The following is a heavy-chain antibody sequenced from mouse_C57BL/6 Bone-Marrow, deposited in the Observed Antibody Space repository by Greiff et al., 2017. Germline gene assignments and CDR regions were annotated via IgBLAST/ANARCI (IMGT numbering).Heavy chain of an antibody. D-gene: IGHD1-1*01. CDR3: ASGPNYYGSSYH. J-gene: IGHJ2*01. CDR2: ISYDGSN. CDR1: GYSITSGYY. V-gene: IGHV3-6*01. Sequence: EVKLMESGPGLVKPSQSLSLTCSVTGYSITSGYYWNWIRQFPGNKLEWMGYISYDGSNNYNPSLNNRISITSDTSKNQFFLKLNSVTTEDTATYYCASGPNYYGSSYHWGQGTTLTVSS.